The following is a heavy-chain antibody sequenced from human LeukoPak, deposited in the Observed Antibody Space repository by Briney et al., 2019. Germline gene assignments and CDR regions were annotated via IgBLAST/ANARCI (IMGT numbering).Heavy chain of an antibody. CDR2: INPSGGSA. CDR3: ARDLASSGYYWD. D-gene: IGHD3-22*01. V-gene: IGHV1-46*01. J-gene: IGHJ4*02. Sequence: ASVKVSCKASGYTFTSYYMHWVRQAPGQGLEWVGIINPSGGSAIYAQNFQGRVTMTRDTSTSTVYMEPSSLRSEDTAVYYCARDLASSGYYWDWGQGTLVTVSS. CDR1: GYTFTSYY.